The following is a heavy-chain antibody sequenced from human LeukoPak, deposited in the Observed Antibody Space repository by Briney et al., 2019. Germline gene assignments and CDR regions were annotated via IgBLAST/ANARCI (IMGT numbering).Heavy chain of an antibody. Sequence: IINPSGGSTSYAQKFQGRVTMTRDTSTSTVYMELSSLRSEDTAVYYCARDLVPNQPLDYWGQGTLVTVST. V-gene: IGHV1-46*01. CDR2: INPSGGST. CDR3: ARDLVPNQPLDY. D-gene: IGHD1-14*01. J-gene: IGHJ4*02.